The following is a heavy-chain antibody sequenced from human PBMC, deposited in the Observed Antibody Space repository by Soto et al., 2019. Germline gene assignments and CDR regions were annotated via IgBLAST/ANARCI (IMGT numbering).Heavy chain of an antibody. V-gene: IGHV3-33*01. CDR1: GFTFSSYG. CDR3: ARVRVVVVDGEAFDI. Sequence: QVQLVESGGGVVQPGRSLRLSCAASGFTFSSYGMHWVRQAPGKGLEWVAVIWYDGSNKYYADSVKGRFTISRDNSKNTLYLQMNSLRAEDTAVYYCARVRVVVVDGEAFDIWGQGTMVTVSS. CDR2: IWYDGSNK. D-gene: IGHD2-15*01. J-gene: IGHJ3*02.